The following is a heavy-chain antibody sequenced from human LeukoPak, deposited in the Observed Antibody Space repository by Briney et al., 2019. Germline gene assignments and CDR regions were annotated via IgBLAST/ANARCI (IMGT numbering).Heavy chain of an antibody. CDR1: GNYL. CDR3: VSFYETY. V-gene: IGHV3-74*01. CDR2: INSDGSWT. D-gene: IGHD2/OR15-2a*01. Sequence: GGSLRLSCAASGNYLVHRVRQAPGKGLVWVSHINSDGSWTSYADSVKGRFTISKDNAKNTVYLQMNSLRAEDTAVYYCVSFYETYWGRGTLVTVSS. J-gene: IGHJ4*02.